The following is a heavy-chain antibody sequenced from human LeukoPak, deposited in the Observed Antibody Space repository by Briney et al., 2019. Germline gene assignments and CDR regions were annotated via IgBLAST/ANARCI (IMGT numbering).Heavy chain of an antibody. D-gene: IGHD3-10*01. V-gene: IGHV4-59*10. CDR2: IYTSGST. Sequence: PSETLSLTCAVYGGSFSGYYWSWIRQPPGKGLEWIGRIYTSGSTNYNPSLKSRVTMSVDTSKNQFSLKLSSVTAADTAVYYCASHTYYYGSGSYKSPFDYWGQGALVTVSS. CDR1: GGSFSGYY. J-gene: IGHJ4*02. CDR3: ASHTYYYGSGSYKSPFDY.